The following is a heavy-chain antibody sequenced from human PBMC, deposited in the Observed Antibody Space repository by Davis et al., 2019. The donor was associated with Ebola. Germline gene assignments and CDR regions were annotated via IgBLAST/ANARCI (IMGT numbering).Heavy chain of an antibody. CDR2: ISGSGGST. Sequence: GGSLRLSCAASGFTFDDYTMHWVRQAPGKGLEWVSAISGSGGSTYYADSVKGRFTISRDNSKNTLYLQMNSLRAEDTAVYYCAKGSPVTTWGDDYWGQGTLVTVSS. V-gene: IGHV3-23*01. CDR1: GFTFDDYT. J-gene: IGHJ4*02. CDR3: AKGSPVTTWGDDY. D-gene: IGHD4-17*01.